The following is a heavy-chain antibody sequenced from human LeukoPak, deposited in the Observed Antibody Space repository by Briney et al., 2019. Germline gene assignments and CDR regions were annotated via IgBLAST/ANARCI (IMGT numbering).Heavy chain of an antibody. CDR3: ARAFYGDLDY. CDR2: ISSGGSTV. J-gene: IGHJ4*02. Sequence: GGSLRLACAASGFTFSSFEIEWVLQAPGKGLEWVSYISSGGSTVYYADSVKGRFTISRDNAKNSLYLQMSSLRAEDTAVSYCARAFYGDLDYWGEGTLVTVSS. CDR1: GFTFSSFE. D-gene: IGHD4-17*01. V-gene: IGHV3-48*03.